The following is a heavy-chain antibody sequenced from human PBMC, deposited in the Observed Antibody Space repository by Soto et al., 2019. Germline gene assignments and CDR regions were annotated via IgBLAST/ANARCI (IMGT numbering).Heavy chain of an antibody. V-gene: IGHV1-18*01. J-gene: IGHJ4*02. Sequence: GASVTVSCKASGYTFTASGISWVRQAPGQGLEWVGWTSIYNGHTEYSPKFLGRVVMTTDTSADTAYLELKSLRPDDAALYYCARWDDYGASDQYHFDQWGQGTLVTVSS. CDR1: GYTFTASG. D-gene: IGHD4-17*01. CDR3: ARWDDYGASDQYHFDQ. CDR2: TSIYNGHT.